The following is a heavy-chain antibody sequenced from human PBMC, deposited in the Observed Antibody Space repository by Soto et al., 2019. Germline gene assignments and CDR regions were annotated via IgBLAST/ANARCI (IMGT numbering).Heavy chain of an antibody. V-gene: IGHV1-69*13. D-gene: IGHD2-15*01. Sequence: GPQWKGSCQGSGGTLSSHSINLVRKAPGQGLEWMGGIIPIFGTANYAQKFQGRVTITADESTSTAYMELSSLRSEDTAVYYCARDSTQGMDVWGQGTTVTVSS. J-gene: IGHJ6*02. CDR1: GGTLSSHS. CDR2: IIPIFGTA. CDR3: ARDSTQGMDV.